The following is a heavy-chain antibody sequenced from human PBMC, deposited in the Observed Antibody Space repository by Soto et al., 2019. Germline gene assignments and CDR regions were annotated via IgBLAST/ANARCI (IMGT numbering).Heavy chain of an antibody. CDR3: VKVSTFYDILTGYYSTNFFDP. CDR2: ISSDGDIT. J-gene: IGHJ5*02. V-gene: IGHV3-64D*06. D-gene: IGHD3-9*01. Sequence: LSLSCSSSGFTFSSYSMHWVRHAPGKGLQYVSTISSDGDITYYADSVKGRFTISRDNSKNTLYLQMNSLRPEDTAVYYCVKVSTFYDILTGYYSTNFFDPWGQGTMVTVSS. CDR1: GFTFSSYS.